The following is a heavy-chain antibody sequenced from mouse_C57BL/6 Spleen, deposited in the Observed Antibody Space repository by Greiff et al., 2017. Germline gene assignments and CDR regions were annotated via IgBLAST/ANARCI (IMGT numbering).Heavy chain of an antibody. CDR2: IYPGDGDT. V-gene: IGHV1-82*01. CDR3: ARSSDGCAY. J-gene: IGHJ3*01. Sequence: VQGVESGPELVKPGASVKISCKASGYAFSSSWMNWVKQRPGKGLEWIGRIYPGDGDTNYNGKFKGKATLTADKSSSTAYMQLSSLTSEDSAVYSCARSSDGCAYWGEGTLVTVSA. CDR1: GYAFSSSW. D-gene: IGHD1-1*01.